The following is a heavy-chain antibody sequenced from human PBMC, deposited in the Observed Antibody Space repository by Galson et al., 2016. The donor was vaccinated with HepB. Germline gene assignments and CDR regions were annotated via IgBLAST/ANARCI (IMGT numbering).Heavy chain of an antibody. J-gene: IGHJ4*02. V-gene: IGHV3-7*01. CDR3: ARGLNHDTGS. Sequence: SLRLSCAASGFSFSSYWMTWVRQAPGKGLKFLANIKTDGSETYYADSVKGRFTISRDNAKNSLYLQMNGLRAEDTAVYYCARGLNHDTGSWGQGILVTVSS. D-gene: IGHD1-14*01. CDR1: GFSFSSYW. CDR2: IKTDGSET.